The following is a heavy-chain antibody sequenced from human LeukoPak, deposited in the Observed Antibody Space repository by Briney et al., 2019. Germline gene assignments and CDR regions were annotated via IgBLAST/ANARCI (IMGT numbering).Heavy chain of an antibody. CDR1: GFTFSSYA. D-gene: IGHD3-16*01. V-gene: IGHV3-30*04. Sequence: GRSLRLSCAASGFTFSSYAMHWVRQAPGKGLEWVAVISYDGSNKYYADSVKGRFTISRDNSKNTLYLQMSNLRAEDTAVYFCARGGGLDVWGQGATVTVSS. J-gene: IGHJ6*02. CDR2: ISYDGSNK. CDR3: ARGGGLDV.